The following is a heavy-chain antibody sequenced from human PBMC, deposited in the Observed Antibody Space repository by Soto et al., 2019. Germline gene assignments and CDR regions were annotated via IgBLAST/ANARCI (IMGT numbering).Heavy chain of an antibody. CDR1: GGSISSGGYY. CDR2: IYYSGST. V-gene: IGHV4-31*03. CDR3: ARYRREAVAGYTLDN. J-gene: IGHJ4*02. Sequence: PSETLSLTCTVSGGSISSGGYYWSWIRQHPGKGLEWIGYIYYSGSTYYNPSLNSRVTISVDTSKNQFSLKMSSMTAADTAVYYCARYRREAVAGYTLDNWGQGILVTVSS. D-gene: IGHD6-13*01.